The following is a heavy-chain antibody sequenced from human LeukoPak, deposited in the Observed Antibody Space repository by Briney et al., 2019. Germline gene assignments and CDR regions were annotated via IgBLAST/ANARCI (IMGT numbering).Heavy chain of an antibody. CDR2: IYYSGST. CDR3: ARQMIAVAGTGYYYGMDV. V-gene: IGHV4-39*01. J-gene: IGHJ6*02. Sequence: SETLSLTCTVSGGSISSSSYYWGWIRQPPGKGLEWIGSIYYSGSTYYNPSLKSRVTISVDTSKNQFSLKLSSVTAADTAVYYCARQMIAVAGTGYYYGMDVWGQGTTVTVSS. D-gene: IGHD6-19*01. CDR1: GGSISSSSYY.